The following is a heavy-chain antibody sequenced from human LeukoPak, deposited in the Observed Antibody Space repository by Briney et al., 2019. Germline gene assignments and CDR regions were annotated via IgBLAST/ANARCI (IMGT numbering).Heavy chain of an antibody. CDR2: INPNSGGT. V-gene: IGHV1-2*06. CDR1: GGTFSSYA. J-gene: IGHJ4*02. CDR3: VKGIAPAWYFDY. Sequence: ASVKVSCKASGGTFSSYAISWVRQAPGQGLEWMGRINPNSGGTNYAQKFQGRVTMTRDTSISTAYMELSRLRSDDTAVYYCVKGIAPAWYFDYWGQGTLVTVSS. D-gene: IGHD2-21*01.